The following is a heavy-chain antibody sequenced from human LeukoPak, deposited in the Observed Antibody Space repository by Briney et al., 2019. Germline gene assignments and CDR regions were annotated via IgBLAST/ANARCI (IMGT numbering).Heavy chain of an antibody. D-gene: IGHD4-17*01. V-gene: IGHV1-69*13. Sequence: EASVKVSCKASGGTFSSYAISWVRQAPGQGLEWMGGIIPIFGTANYAQKFQGRVTITADESTSTAYMELSSLRSEDTAVYYCARHRTDYGDYCLDYWGQGTLVTVSS. J-gene: IGHJ4*02. CDR1: GGTFSSYA. CDR3: ARHRTDYGDYCLDY. CDR2: IIPIFGTA.